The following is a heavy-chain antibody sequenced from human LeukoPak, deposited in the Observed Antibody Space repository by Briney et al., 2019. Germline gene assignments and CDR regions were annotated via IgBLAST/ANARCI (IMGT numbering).Heavy chain of an antibody. D-gene: IGHD2-21*02. V-gene: IGHV3-64D*09. Sequence: PGRSLRLSCAASGFTFSSNAMHWVRQAPGKGLEYVSAISSNGGSTYYADSVKGRFTISRDNSKNTLYLQMSSLRAEDTAVYYCVKDPRNCGGDCYSGGYFDYWGQGTLVTVSS. J-gene: IGHJ4*02. CDR1: GFTFSSNA. CDR2: ISSNGGST. CDR3: VKDPRNCGGDCYSGGYFDY.